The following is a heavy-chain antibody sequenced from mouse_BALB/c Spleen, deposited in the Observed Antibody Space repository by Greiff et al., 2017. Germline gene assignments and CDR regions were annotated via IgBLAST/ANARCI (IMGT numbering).Heavy chain of an antibody. CDR3: ARSDGNYEAMDY. CDR2: ISSGSSTI. D-gene: IGHD2-1*01. Sequence: EVQRVESGGGLVQPGGSRKLSCAASGFTFSSFGMHWVRQAPEKGLEWVAYISSGSSTIYYADTVKGRFTISRDNPKNTLFLQMTSLRSEDTAMYYCARSDGNYEAMDYWGQGTSVTVSS. V-gene: IGHV5-17*02. CDR1: GFTFSSFG. J-gene: IGHJ4*01.